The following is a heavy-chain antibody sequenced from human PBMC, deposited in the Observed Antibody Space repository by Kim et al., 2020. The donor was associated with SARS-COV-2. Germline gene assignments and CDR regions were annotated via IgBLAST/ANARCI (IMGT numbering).Heavy chain of an antibody. CDR1: GYTFTSYA. Sequence: ASVKVSCKASGYTFTSYAMHWVRQAPGQRLEWMGWINAGNGNTKYSQKFQGRVTITRDTSASTAYMELSSLRSEDTAVYYCAREFWTAYTAMVNNGMDVWGQGTTVTVSS. D-gene: IGHD5-18*01. CDR3: AREFWTAYTAMVNNGMDV. J-gene: IGHJ6*02. CDR2: INAGNGNT. V-gene: IGHV1-3*01.